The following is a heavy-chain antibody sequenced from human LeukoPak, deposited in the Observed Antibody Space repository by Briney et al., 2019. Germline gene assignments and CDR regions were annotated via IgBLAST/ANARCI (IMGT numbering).Heavy chain of an antibody. CDR2: ISSSGSTI. Sequence: PGGSLRLSCAASGFTFSDYYMSWIRQAPGKGLEWVSYISSSGSTIYYADSVKGRFTISRDNAKNSLYLQMNSLRAEDTAVYYCARAFSSSWYVDYYYYIDVWGKGTTVTVSS. J-gene: IGHJ6*03. CDR3: ARAFSSSWYVDYYYYIDV. V-gene: IGHV3-11*04. CDR1: GFTFSDYY. D-gene: IGHD6-13*01.